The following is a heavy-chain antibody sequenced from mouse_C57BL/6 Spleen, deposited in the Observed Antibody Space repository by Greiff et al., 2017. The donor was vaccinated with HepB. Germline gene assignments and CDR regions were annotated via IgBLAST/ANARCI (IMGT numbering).Heavy chain of an antibody. CDR3: ARHDGYYFDY. J-gene: IGHJ2*01. V-gene: IGHV5-6*01. Sequence: VQLKESGGDLVKPGGSLKLSCAASGFTFSSYGMSWVRQTPDKRLEWVATISSGGSYTYYPDSVKGRFTISRDNAKNTLYLQMSSLKSEDTAMYYCARHDGYYFDYLGQGTTLTVSS. CDR2: ISSGGSYT. CDR1: GFTFSSYG. D-gene: IGHD2-3*01.